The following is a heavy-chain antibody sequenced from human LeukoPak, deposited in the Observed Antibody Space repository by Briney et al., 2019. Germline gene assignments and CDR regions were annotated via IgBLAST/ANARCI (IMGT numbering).Heavy chain of an antibody. V-gene: IGHV3-23*01. CDR3: VKDVRGDSHYYYYMDV. CDR2: ISGSGGST. D-gene: IGHD3-10*01. CDR1: GFTFSSYA. J-gene: IGHJ6*03. Sequence: GGSLRLSCAASGFTFSSYAMSWVRQAPGKGLEWVSAISGSGGSTYYADSVKGRFTISRDNSKNTLYLQMNSLRAEDTAVYYCVKDVRGDSHYYYYMDVWGKGTTVNVSS.